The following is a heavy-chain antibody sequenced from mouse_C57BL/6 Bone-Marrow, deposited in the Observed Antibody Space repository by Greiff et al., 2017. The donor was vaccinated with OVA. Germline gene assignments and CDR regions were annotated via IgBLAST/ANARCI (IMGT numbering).Heavy chain of an antibody. CDR1: GFTFSSYG. J-gene: IGHJ3*01. CDR3: ARRSYYDYDGAY. Sequence: DVKLQESGGDLVKPGGSLKLSCAASGFTFSSYGMSWVRQTPDKRLEWVATISSGGSYTYYPDSVKGRFTISRDNAKNTLYLQMSSLKSEDTAMYYCARRSYYDYDGAYWGQGTLVTVSA. CDR2: ISSGGSYT. V-gene: IGHV5-6*02. D-gene: IGHD2-4*01.